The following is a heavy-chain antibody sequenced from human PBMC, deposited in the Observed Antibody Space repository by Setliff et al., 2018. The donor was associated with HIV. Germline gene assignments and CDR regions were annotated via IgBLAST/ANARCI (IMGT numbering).Heavy chain of an antibody. J-gene: IGHJ6*02. Sequence: ASVKVSCKASGYTFINYDIYWVRQTTGQGLEWMGWMNPDSGNTGYAQKFQGRVTMTRNTSISTAYMDLSSLRSDDTAVYYCARNFGLSPSGKYYYYYGMDIWGQGTTVTVSS. V-gene: IGHV1-8*02. CDR2: MNPDSGNT. CDR3: ARNFGLSPSGKYYYYYGMDI. D-gene: IGHD3-10*01. CDR1: GYTFINYD.